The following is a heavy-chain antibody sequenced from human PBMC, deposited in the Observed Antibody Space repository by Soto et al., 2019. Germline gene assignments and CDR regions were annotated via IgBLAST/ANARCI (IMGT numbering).Heavy chain of an antibody. Sequence: PGGSLRLSCAASGFTFSSYGMHWVRQAPGKGLEWVAVIWYDGSNKYYADSVKGRFTISRDNSKNTLYLQMNSLRSEDTAVYYCARDGYCTSTSCYRAGMDAWGQGTTVTVSS. CDR3: ARDGYCTSTSCYRAGMDA. CDR1: GFTFSSYG. J-gene: IGHJ6*02. CDR2: IWYDGSNK. V-gene: IGHV3-33*01. D-gene: IGHD2-2*02.